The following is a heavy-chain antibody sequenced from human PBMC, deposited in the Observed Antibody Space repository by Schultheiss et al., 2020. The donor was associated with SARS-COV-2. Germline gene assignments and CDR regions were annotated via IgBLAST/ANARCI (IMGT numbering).Heavy chain of an antibody. CDR3: ARAPGDYINWFDP. CDR1: GGSISSSSYY. J-gene: IGHJ5*02. CDR2: IYYSGST. V-gene: IGHV4-39*01. D-gene: IGHD4-17*01. Sequence: GSLRLSCTVSGGSISSSSYYWGWIRQPPGKGLEWIGSIYYSGSTYYNPSLKSRVTISVDTSKNQFSLKLSSVTAADTAVYYCARAPGDYINWFDPWGQGTLVTVSS.